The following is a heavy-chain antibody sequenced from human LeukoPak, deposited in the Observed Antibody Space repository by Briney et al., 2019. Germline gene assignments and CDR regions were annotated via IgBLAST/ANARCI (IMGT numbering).Heavy chain of an antibody. CDR3: AREITMIVVTDAFDI. J-gene: IGHJ3*02. D-gene: IGHD3-22*01. Sequence: PGGSLRLSCAASGFTFSSYSMNWVRQAPGKGLEWVSSIGSSSSYIYYADSVKGRFTISRDNAKNSLYLQMNSLRAEDTAVYYCAREITMIVVTDAFDIWGQGTMVTVSS. V-gene: IGHV3-21*01. CDR1: GFTFSSYS. CDR2: IGSSSSYI.